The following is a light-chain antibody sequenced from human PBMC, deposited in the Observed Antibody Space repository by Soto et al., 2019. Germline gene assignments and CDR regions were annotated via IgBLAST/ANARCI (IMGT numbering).Light chain of an antibody. CDR2: GAS. CDR1: QTVSSRH. Sequence: EIVLTQSPGTLSLSPGQRATLSCRASQTVSSRHLAWYQQKPGQAPRLLIHGASSRATGIPDRFSGSGSETDFTLTISRLEPEDFAVYYCQQYGSTPRTFGQGTKVDIK. CDR3: QQYGSTPRT. V-gene: IGKV3-20*01. J-gene: IGKJ1*01.